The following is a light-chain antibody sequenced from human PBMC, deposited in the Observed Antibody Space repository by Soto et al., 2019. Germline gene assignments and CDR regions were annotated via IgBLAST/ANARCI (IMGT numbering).Light chain of an antibody. CDR3: SSYTTSSTLLYV. V-gene: IGLV2-14*01. CDR2: EVS. Sequence: QSALTQPASVSGSPGQSITISCTGTSSDVGSYNSVSWYQQHPGKAPKLMIYEVSNRPSGVSNRFSGSKSGNTASLTISGLQAEDEAVYYCSSYTTSSTLLYVFGTGTKLTVL. J-gene: IGLJ1*01. CDR1: SSDVGSYNS.